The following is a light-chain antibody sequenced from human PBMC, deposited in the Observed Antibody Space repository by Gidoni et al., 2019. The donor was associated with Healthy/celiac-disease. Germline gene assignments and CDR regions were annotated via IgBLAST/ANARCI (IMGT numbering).Light chain of an antibody. CDR3: QQYGSSQWT. Sequence: EIVLTQSPGTLSLSPGERATLSCRASQSVSSSYLAWYQQKPGQAPRRLIYGASSRATGIPDRFSGSGSGTDFTLTISRLEPEDFAVYSCQQYGSSQWTFGQGTKVEIK. CDR2: GAS. J-gene: IGKJ1*01. CDR1: QSVSSSY. V-gene: IGKV3-20*01.